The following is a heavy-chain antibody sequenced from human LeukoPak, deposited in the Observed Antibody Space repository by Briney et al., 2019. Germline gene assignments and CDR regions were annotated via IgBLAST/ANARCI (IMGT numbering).Heavy chain of an antibody. CDR2: ISSRSSDT. CDR1: GFTFSDYY. CDR3: TRVGSSGSVDY. J-gene: IGHJ4*02. V-gene: IGHV3-11*06. Sequence: GGSLRLSCAASGFTFSDYYMSWIRQAPGKGLEWVSYISSRSSDTNYADSVKGRFTISRDNAKNSLYLQTNSLRAEDTAVYYCTRVGSSGSVDYWGQGTLVTVSS. D-gene: IGHD1-1*01.